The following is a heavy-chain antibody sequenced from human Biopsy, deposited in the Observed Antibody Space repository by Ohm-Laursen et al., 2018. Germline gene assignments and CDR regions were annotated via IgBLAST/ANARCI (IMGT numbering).Heavy chain of an antibody. CDR3: AKPSGGVSTIGFDP. CDR1: GYNFRGYH. V-gene: IGHV1-2*02. Sequence: ASVKVSRKASGYNFRGYHLHWVRLAPGQGLEWMGWINPDTGETRYAPKFQGRLALTRDVSVNTGYLELSSLGSDDTAIYFCAKPSGGVSTIGFDPWGQGTQIIVS. D-gene: IGHD5/OR15-5a*01. CDR2: INPDTGET. J-gene: IGHJ5*02.